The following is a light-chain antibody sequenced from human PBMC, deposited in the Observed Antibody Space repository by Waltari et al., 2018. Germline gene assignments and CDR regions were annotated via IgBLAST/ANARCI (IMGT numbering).Light chain of an antibody. V-gene: IGKV1-5*03. Sequence: DIQMTQSPSILSASVGDRVTITCRASQSISNWLAWYQQKPGKAPKLLIFKTSSLESGVSSRFCGRGSGTDFNLTISSLQPKDYSTYYGQQYYSYPRTFGQGTKVEIK. CDR3: QQYYSYPRT. J-gene: IGKJ1*01. CDR2: KTS. CDR1: QSISNW.